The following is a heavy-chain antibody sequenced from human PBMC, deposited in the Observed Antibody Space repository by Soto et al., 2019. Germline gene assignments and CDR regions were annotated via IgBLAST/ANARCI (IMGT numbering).Heavy chain of an antibody. J-gene: IGHJ4*02. V-gene: IGHV4-4*09. Sequence: QAQLQESGPGLVKPSETLSLTCTVSGGSMRGQHWSWIRQPPGKGLEWIGHHSDSTNYNPSLKSRITISTDPSKNQFSLKLSSVTAADTAVYYCATYTVGEGGRGYWGQGTLVTVSS. CDR2: HHSDST. D-gene: IGHD3-16*01. CDR1: GGSMRGQH. CDR3: ATYTVGEGGRGY.